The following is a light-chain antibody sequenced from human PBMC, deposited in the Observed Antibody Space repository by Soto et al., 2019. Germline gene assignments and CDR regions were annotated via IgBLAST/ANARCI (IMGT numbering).Light chain of an antibody. CDR2: GAS. J-gene: IGKJ1*01. V-gene: IGKV3-15*01. CDR3: QQYNNWPWT. CDR1: QSVSSN. Sequence: EIVTTQSPATLSVSPGERATLSCRASQSVSSNLAWYQQKPGQAPRLLINGASTRATGIPARLSGSGSGSEFTLTISSLQSEDFAVYYCQQYNNWPWTFGQGTKVEIK.